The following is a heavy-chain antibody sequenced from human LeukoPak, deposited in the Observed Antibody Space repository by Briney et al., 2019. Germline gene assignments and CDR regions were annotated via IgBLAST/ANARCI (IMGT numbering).Heavy chain of an antibody. D-gene: IGHD3-3*01. CDR2: INHSGST. J-gene: IGHJ4*02. V-gene: IGHV4-34*01. CDR1: GGSFSGYY. Sequence: SETLSLTCAVYGGSFSGYYWSWIRQPPGKGLEWIGEINHSGSTNYNPSLKSRVTISVDTSKNEFSLNLTSVTAADTAIYYCARALASGYPPIPFDYWGQGTLVTVSS. CDR3: ARALASGYPPIPFDY.